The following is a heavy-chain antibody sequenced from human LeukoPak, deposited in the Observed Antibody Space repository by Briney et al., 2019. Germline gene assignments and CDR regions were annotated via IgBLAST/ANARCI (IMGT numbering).Heavy chain of an antibody. CDR1: GFTFSSYA. J-gene: IGHJ4*02. V-gene: IGHV3-23*01. CDR2: ISGSGGST. D-gene: IGHD3-10*01. CDR3: AKDDRAYFGPYSDY. Sequence: GGSLRLSCAASGFTFSSYAMSWVCQAPGKGLEWVSAISGSGGSTYYADSVKGRFTISRDNSKNTLYLQMNSLRAEDTAVYYCAKDDRAYFGPYSDYWGQGTLVTVSS.